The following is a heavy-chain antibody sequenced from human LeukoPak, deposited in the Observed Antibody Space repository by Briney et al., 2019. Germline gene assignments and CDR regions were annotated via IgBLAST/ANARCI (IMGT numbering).Heavy chain of an antibody. V-gene: IGHV1-46*01. D-gene: IGHD6-13*01. CDR1: GYTFTNYY. CDR3: ARASSAAAPAYHFDY. J-gene: IGHJ4*02. CDR2: INPSGGST. Sequence: AGVKVTFKASGYTFTNYYMHWVRPAPAQGLAWMGIINPSGGSTSYAQKFQGRVTMTRDMSTSTVYMELSNLRSEDTAVYYCARASSAAAPAYHFDYWGQGTLVTVSS.